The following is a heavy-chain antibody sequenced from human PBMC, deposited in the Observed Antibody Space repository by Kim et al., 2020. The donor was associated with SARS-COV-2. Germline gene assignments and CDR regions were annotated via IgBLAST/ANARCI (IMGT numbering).Heavy chain of an antibody. Sequence: DSGKGRFTISREHAKNSLYRQMNSMRAEDTAVYYCARNGIVAGYYYGMDVWGQGTTVTVSS. V-gene: IGHV3-11*03. D-gene: IGHD5-12*01. CDR3: ARNGIVAGYYYGMDV. J-gene: IGHJ6*02.